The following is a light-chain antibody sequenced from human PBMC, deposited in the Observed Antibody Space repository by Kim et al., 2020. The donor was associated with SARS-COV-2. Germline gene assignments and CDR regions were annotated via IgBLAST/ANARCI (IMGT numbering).Light chain of an antibody. CDR1: QGISNY. V-gene: IGKV1-39*01. CDR2: AAY. Sequence: SASVGDTVTITCRTSQGISNYLNWYQQKPGKAPKLLIYAAYTLQSGVPARFSGSGSGTDFSLTLTSLQPEDSATYYCQQCYAAPWTFGQGTKLEI. CDR3: QQCYAAPWT. J-gene: IGKJ2*02.